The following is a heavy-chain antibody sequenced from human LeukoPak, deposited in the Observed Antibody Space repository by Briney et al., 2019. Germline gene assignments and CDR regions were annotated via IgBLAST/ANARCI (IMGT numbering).Heavy chain of an antibody. CDR2: IRYDGSNK. D-gene: IGHD3-10*01. CDR3: AKLLLWSHDAFDI. CDR1: GFTFSSYG. J-gene: IGHJ3*02. Sequence: PGGSLRLSCAASGFTFSSYGMHWVRQAPGKGLEWVAFIRYDGSNKYYADSVKGRFTISRDNSKNTLYLQMNSLRAEDTAVYYCAKLLLWSHDAFDIWGQGTMVTVSS. V-gene: IGHV3-30*02.